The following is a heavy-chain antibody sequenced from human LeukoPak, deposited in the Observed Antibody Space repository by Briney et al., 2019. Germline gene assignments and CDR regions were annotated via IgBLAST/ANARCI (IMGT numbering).Heavy chain of an antibody. CDR2: INPNSGGT. CDR3: ARRYSSGWYANSGWFDP. D-gene: IGHD6-19*01. Sequence: GASVKVSCKSSGYTFTGYYMYWVRQAPGQGLEWMGWINPNSGGTNYAQKFQGRVTMTRDTSISTAYMELSRLRSDDTAVYYCARRYSSGWYANSGWFDPWGQGTLVTVSS. V-gene: IGHV1-2*02. J-gene: IGHJ5*02. CDR1: GYTFTGYY.